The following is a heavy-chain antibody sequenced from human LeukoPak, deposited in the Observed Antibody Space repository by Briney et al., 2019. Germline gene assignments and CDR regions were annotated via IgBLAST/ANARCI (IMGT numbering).Heavy chain of an antibody. CDR3: AKEGRRYFDWLLPLDY. CDR1: GFTFSTYW. V-gene: IGHV3-7*03. CDR2: INQDGSET. Sequence: GGSLRLSCAASGFTFSTYWMSWVRQAPGKGLEWVANINQDGSETHYVDSVKGRFTISRDNSKNTLYLQMNSLRAEDTAVYYCAKEGRRYFDWLLPLDYWGQGTLVTVSS. J-gene: IGHJ4*02. D-gene: IGHD3-9*01.